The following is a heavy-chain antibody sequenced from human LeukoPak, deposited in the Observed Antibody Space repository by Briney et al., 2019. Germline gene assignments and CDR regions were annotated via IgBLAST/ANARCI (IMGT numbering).Heavy chain of an antibody. Sequence: GSLRLSCAASGFTFSSHCMHWVRQAPGKGLVWVSRVNSDESTTNYADSVKGRFTISRDNAKNTLYLQMNSLRVEDTAVYYCARGDSGYDYNFFDDWGQGTLVTVSS. D-gene: IGHD5-12*01. V-gene: IGHV3-74*01. J-gene: IGHJ4*02. CDR3: ARGDSGYDYNFFDD. CDR2: VNSDESTT. CDR1: GFTFSSHC.